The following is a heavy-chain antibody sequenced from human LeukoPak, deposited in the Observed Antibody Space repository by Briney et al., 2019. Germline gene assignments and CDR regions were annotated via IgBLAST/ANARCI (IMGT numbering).Heavy chain of an antibody. D-gene: IGHD3-22*01. J-gene: IGHJ6*03. CDR3: ARVPHYDSSGYYNYYYMDV. CDR1: GFTFSSYS. CDR2: ISSSSSTI. V-gene: IGHV3-48*01. Sequence: GGSLRLSCAASGFTFSSYSMNWVRQAPGKGLEWVSYISSSSSTIYYADSVKGRFTISRDNVKNSLYLQMNSLRAEDTAVYYCARVPHYDSSGYYNYYYMDVWGKGTTVTVSS.